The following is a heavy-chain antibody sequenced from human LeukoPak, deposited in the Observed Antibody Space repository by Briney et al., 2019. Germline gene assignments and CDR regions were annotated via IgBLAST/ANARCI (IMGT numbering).Heavy chain of an antibody. CDR3: ARARRSNGAAAGTGYIDS. J-gene: IGHJ4*02. CDR2: IHYTGTT. D-gene: IGHD6-13*01. CDR1: DGSISTYY. V-gene: IGHV4-59*01. Sequence: SETLSPTCAVSDGSISTYYWTWIRQSPGKGLEWIGFIHYTGTTSYNPSLKSRLTISVDTSKDLFSLSLDSVTAADTAIYFCARARRSNGAAAGTGYIDSWGQGTLVTVSS.